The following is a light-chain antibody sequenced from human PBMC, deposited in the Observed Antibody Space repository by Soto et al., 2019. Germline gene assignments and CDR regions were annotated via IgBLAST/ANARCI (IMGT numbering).Light chain of an antibody. V-gene: IGLV1-47*01. Sequence: QSVLTQPPSASGTPGQRVTFSCSGGRSNIGSNYVFWYQQFPGTAPKLLIYRNNLRPSGVPERISGSKSGTSASLAISGLRSEDEAVYYCASWDDRLGAVIFGGGTKLTVL. CDR3: ASWDDRLGAVI. J-gene: IGLJ2*01. CDR2: RNN. CDR1: RSNIGSNY.